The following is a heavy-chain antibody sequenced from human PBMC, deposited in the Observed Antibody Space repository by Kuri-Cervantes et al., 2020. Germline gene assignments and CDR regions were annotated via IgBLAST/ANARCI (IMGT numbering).Heavy chain of an antibody. Sequence: ASVKVSCKASGYTFTSYGISWVRQAPGQGLEWMGWISAYNGNTNYAQKLQGRVTMTTDTSTSTAYMELSSLRSEDTAVYYCARDYYYGSGSYGGWFDPWGQGTLVTVSS. D-gene: IGHD3-10*01. CDR1: GYTFTSYG. V-gene: IGHV1-18*01. CDR3: ARDYYYGSGSYGGWFDP. CDR2: ISAYNGNT. J-gene: IGHJ5*02.